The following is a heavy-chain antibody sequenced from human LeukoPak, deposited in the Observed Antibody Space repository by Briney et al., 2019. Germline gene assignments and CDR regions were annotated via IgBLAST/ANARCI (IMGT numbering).Heavy chain of an antibody. V-gene: IGHV3-23*01. J-gene: IGHJ4*02. CDR1: GFTVSSNY. CDR2: ISGSGGST. D-gene: IGHD3-10*01. Sequence: GGSLRLSCAASGFTVSSNYMSWVRQAPGKGLEWVSAISGSGGSTYYADSVKGRFTISRDNSKNTLYLQMNSLRAEDTAVYYCAKDRRAGSYDYWGQGTLVTVSS. CDR3: AKDRRAGSYDY.